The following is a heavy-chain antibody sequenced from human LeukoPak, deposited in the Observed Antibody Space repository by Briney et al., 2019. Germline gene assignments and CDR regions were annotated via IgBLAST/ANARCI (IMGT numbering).Heavy chain of an antibody. CDR1: GFTFSGSA. Sequence: GGSLRLSCAASGFTFSGSAMHWVRQASGKGLEWVGRIRSKANSYATAYAASVKGRFTISRDDSKNTAYLQMNSLKTEDTAVYYCTRQAYSSGWDLNYFDYWGQGTLVTVSS. V-gene: IGHV3-73*01. CDR3: TRQAYSSGWDLNYFDY. J-gene: IGHJ4*02. D-gene: IGHD6-19*01. CDR2: IRSKANSYAT.